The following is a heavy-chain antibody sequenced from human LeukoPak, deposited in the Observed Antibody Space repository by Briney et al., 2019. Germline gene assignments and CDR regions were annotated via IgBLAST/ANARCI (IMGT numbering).Heavy chain of an antibody. J-gene: IGHJ4*02. D-gene: IGHD2-15*01. V-gene: IGHV3-30-3*01. CDR1: GFTFSSYA. CDR2: ISYDGSNK. CDR3: ARDLEDIVVVVAATLDY. Sequence: GGSLRLSCAASGFTFSSYAMHWVRQAPGKGLEWVAVISYDGSNKYYADSVKGRFTISRDNSKNTLYLQMNSLRAEDTAVYYCARDLEDIVVVVAATLDYWGQGALVTVSS.